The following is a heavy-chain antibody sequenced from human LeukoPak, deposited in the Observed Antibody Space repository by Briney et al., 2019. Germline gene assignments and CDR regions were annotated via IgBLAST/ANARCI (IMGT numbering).Heavy chain of an antibody. V-gene: IGHV1-69*05. CDR2: IIPIFGTA. D-gene: IGHD3-22*01. CDR3: ASRSGSQTYYYDSSGYYPN. CDR1: GGTFSSYA. J-gene: IGHJ4*02. Sequence: SVKVSCKASGGTFSSYAISWVRQAPGQGLEWMGRIIPIFGTANCAQKFQGRVTITTDESTSTAYMELSSLRSEDTAVYYCASRSGSQTYYYDSSGYYPNWGQGTLVTVSS.